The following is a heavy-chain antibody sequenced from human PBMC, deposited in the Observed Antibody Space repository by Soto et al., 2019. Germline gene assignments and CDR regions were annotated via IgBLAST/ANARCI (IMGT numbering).Heavy chain of an antibody. D-gene: IGHD3-3*01. J-gene: IGHJ4*02. CDR2: TTNTGGDK. CDR1: GFSFSSYA. CDR3: ARWSYLDY. Sequence: PGGSLRLSCAASGFSFSSYAMSWVRQVPGQGLEWVSITTNTGGDKIYADSVRGRFTISRDNSKSTLYLQMNSLRADDTAIYYCARWSYLDYWGQGTRVTVSS. V-gene: IGHV3-23*01.